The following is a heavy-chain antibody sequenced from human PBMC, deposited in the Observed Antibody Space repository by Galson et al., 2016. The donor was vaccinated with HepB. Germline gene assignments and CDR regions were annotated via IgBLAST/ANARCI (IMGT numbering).Heavy chain of an antibody. CDR2: INHSGST. D-gene: IGHD2-21*01. Sequence: ETLSLTCAVYGGSFSGYYWSWIRQPPGKGLEWIGEINHSGSTNYNPSLKSRVTISVDTSKNQFSLKLSSVTAADTAVYYCARALRSRLRIVVGGYYYYGMDVWGQGTTVTVSS. CDR1: GGSFSGYY. V-gene: IGHV4-34*01. CDR3: ARALRSRLRIVVGGYYYYGMDV. J-gene: IGHJ6*02.